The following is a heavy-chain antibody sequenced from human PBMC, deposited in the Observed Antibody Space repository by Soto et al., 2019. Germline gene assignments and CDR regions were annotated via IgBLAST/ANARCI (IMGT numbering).Heavy chain of an antibody. V-gene: IGHV1-69*01. J-gene: IGHJ4*02. CDR2: IIPIFGTA. CDR1: GGTFSSYS. Sequence: QVQLVQSGAEVKKPGSSVKVSCKASGGTFSSYSINWVRQAPGQGLEWMGEIIPIFGTANYEQKFQSRVTITADESTSTAYMELSSLRSEDTDVYYCARAGGRHSGGIDYWGQGTLVTVSS. CDR3: ARAGGRHSGGIDY. D-gene: IGHD1-26*01.